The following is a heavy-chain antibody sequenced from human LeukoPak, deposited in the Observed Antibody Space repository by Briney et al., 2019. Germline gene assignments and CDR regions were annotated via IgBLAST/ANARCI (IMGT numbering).Heavy chain of an antibody. CDR1: GYTLTELS. Sequence: ASVKVSCKVSGYTLTELSMHWVRQAPGRGLEGMGGFDPEDGEKLHAQKLQGRVTMTEDTSTDTAYMELSGLRSEDTAVYYCARSSGGYSGYDYVPGYYDYGMDVWGQGTTVTVSS. D-gene: IGHD5-12*01. CDR3: ARSSGGYSGYDYVPGYYDYGMDV. V-gene: IGHV1-24*01. J-gene: IGHJ6*02. CDR2: FDPEDGEK.